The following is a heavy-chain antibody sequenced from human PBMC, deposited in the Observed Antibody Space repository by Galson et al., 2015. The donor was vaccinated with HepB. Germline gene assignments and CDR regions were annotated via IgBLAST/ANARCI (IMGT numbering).Heavy chain of an antibody. Sequence: CAISGDSVSSNSAAWNWIRQSPSRGLEWLGRTYYRSKWYNDYAVSVKSRITINPDTSKNQFSLQLNSVTPEDTAVYYCARDMRYFDWLSVGRTYYYYYGMDVWGQGTTVTVSS. J-gene: IGHJ6*02. CDR2: TYYRSKWYN. D-gene: IGHD3-9*01. V-gene: IGHV6-1*01. CDR1: GDSVSSNSAA. CDR3: ARDMRYFDWLSVGRTYYYYYGMDV.